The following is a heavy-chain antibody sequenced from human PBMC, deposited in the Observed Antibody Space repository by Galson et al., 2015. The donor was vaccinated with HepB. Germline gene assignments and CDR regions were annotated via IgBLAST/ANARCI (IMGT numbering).Heavy chain of an antibody. D-gene: IGHD3-10*01. CDR1: GFTFSRYW. Sequence: SLRLSCAASGFTFSRYWMSWVRQAPGKGLEWVAHIKQDGSEKYYVDSVKGRFTISRDNAKNSLYLQMDSLRAEDTAVYYCARDRMVRGLMGDDYYYGMDVWGQGTTVTVSS. CDR3: ARDRMVRGLMGDDYYYGMDV. J-gene: IGHJ6*02. CDR2: IKQDGSEK. V-gene: IGHV3-7*01.